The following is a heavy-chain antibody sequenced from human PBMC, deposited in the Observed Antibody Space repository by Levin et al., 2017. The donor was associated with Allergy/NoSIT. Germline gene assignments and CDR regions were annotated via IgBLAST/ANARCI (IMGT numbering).Heavy chain of an antibody. CDR1: SGSISSSSYY. D-gene: IGHD5-18*01. V-gene: IGHV4-39*01. Sequence: SETLSLTCTVSSGSISSSSYYWGWIRQPPGKGLEWIGSIYYSGSTYYNPSLKSRVTISVDTSKNQFSLKLSSVTAADTAVYYCATTIDTAMGSHDYWGQGTLVTVSS. CDR2: IYYSGST. CDR3: ATTIDTAMGSHDY. J-gene: IGHJ4*02.